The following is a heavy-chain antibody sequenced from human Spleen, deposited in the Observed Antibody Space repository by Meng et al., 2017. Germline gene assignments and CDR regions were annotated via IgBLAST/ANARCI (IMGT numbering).Heavy chain of an antibody. D-gene: IGHD3-22*01. J-gene: IGHJ1*01. CDR3: ARVGYYDSSNYYAYFQH. V-gene: IGHV3-74*01. Sequence: VRRVEAGGGLVQPGGSLVLSCAASGFTLSTYWMHWVRQAPGKGLVWVSRINSDGSDTSYADSVKGRFTISRDNAKNTLYLQMNSLRAEDTAVYYCARVGYYDSSNYYAYFQHWGQGTLVTVSS. CDR2: INSDGSDT. CDR1: GFTLSTYW.